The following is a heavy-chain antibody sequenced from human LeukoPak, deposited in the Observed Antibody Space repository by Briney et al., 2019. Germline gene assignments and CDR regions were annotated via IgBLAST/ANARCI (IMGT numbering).Heavy chain of an antibody. D-gene: IGHD1-26*01. CDR1: GGSISSGDYY. Sequence: SQTLSLTCTVSGGSISSGDYYWSWIRHPPGKGLEWIGYIYYSGSTYYNPSLKSRVTISVDTSKNQFSLKLSSVTAADTAVYYCARAPLYSGSYGNWGQGTLVTVSS. CDR3: ARAPLYSGSYGN. CDR2: IYYSGST. V-gene: IGHV4-30-4*08. J-gene: IGHJ4*02.